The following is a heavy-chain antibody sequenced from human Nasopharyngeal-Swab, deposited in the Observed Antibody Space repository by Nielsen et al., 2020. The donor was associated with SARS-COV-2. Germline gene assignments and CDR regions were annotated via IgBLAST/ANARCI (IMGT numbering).Heavy chain of an antibody. CDR1: GDSIAYRTFY. V-gene: IGHV4-39*01. D-gene: IGHD6-13*01. Sequence: SETLSLTCTVSGDSIAYRTFYWGWIRQPPGKGLEWIGDIYYNGNTYQNPSLKSRLTISEDKSKNQFSLQLSSVTAADTAVYYCVRSSSWYYFDYWAQGTQVTVSS. CDR3: VRSSSWYYFDY. J-gene: IGHJ4*01. CDR2: IYYNGNT.